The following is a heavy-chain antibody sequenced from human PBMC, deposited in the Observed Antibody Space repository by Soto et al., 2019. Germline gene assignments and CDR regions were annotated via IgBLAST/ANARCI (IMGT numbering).Heavy chain of an antibody. CDR3: ARDRAAGSDSSANGGY. Sequence: QVQLVQSGAEVKKPGASVKVSCKASGYTFTSYGISWLRQAPGQGLEWMGWISTYNGNTNYAQKLQGRVTMTTETSASTAYMELRSLRSDDTAVYYCARDRAAGSDSSANGGYWGQGTLVTVSS. D-gene: IGHD2-2*01. CDR2: ISTYNGNT. V-gene: IGHV1-18*01. J-gene: IGHJ4*02. CDR1: GYTFTSYG.